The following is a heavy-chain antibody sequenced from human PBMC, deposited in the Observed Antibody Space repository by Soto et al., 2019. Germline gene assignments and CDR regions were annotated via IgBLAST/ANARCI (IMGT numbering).Heavy chain of an antibody. CDR3: AISQDRGGRTTFIY. CDR2: INWKSDI. V-gene: IGHV3-9*01. CDR1: GFTFDDNA. J-gene: IGHJ4*02. Sequence: PGGSLRLSCAVSGFTFDDNAMHWVRQAPEKGLERVSGINWKSDIGYADSVKGRFTISRDNAENSLYLQKNSLRAEDTALYYCAISQDRGGRTTFIYWGQGTQVTVS. D-gene: IGHD3-16*01.